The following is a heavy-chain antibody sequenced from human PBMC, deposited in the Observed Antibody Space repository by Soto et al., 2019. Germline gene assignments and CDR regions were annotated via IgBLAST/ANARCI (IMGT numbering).Heavy chain of an antibody. CDR2: LYYRGAT. D-gene: IGHD2-15*01. J-gene: IGHJ4*01. V-gene: IGHV4-39*01. CDR3: CGVLAATLDY. CDR1: YCSLRTTKYH. Sequence: SEPLSVTCSVSYCSLRTTKYHWLWIRQPPGKGLEWIGTLYYRGATDYNPSLKSRVTISVDTSKNQLSLNVTSVTAADTAVYYCCGVLAATLDYWGQGTLVTVS.